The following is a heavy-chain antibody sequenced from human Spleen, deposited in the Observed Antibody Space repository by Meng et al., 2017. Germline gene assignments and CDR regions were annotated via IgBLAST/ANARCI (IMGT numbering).Heavy chain of an antibody. CDR1: GGSFSDYY. Sequence: GSLRLSCVVSGGSFSDYYWSWIRQPPGKGLEWIGEINHSGSTNYNPSLESRATISVDTSQNNLSLKLSSVTAADSAVYYCARVSLTHYYDRSGYYGRPTEFDHWGLGTLVTVSS. D-gene: IGHD3-22*01. CDR3: ARVSLTHYYDRSGYYGRPTEFDH. J-gene: IGHJ4*02. CDR2: INHSGST. V-gene: IGHV4-34*01.